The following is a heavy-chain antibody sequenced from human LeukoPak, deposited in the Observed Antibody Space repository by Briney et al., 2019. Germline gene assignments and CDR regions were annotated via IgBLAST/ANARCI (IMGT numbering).Heavy chain of an antibody. V-gene: IGHV4-39*07. CDR1: GGSISSSSYY. J-gene: IGHJ3*02. CDR2: IYYSGST. CDR3: ASTGYYDSSGYYYRGI. D-gene: IGHD3-22*01. Sequence: SETLSLTCTVSGGSISSSSYYWGWIRQPPGKGLEWIGSIYYSGSTYYNPSLKSRVTISVDTSKNQFSLKLSSVTAADTAVYYCASTGYYDSSGYYYRGIWGQGTMVTVSS.